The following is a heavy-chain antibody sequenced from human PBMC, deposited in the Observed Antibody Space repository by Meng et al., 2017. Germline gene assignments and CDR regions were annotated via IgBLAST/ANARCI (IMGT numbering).Heavy chain of an antibody. CDR1: GGSISSSNW. J-gene: IGHJ4*02. CDR3: ARMSVLLWFGELFLN. V-gene: IGHV4-4*02. CDR2: IYHSGST. Sequence: QVQLQESGPGLVKPSGTLSLTCAVSGGSISSSNWWSWVRQPPGKGLEWIVEIYHSGSTNYNPSLKSRVTISVDKSKNQFSLKLSSVTAADTAVYYCARMSVLLWFGELFLNWGQGTLVTVSS. D-gene: IGHD3-10*01.